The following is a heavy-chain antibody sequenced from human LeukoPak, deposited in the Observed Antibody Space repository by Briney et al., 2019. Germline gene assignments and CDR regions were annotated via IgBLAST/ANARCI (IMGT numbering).Heavy chain of an antibody. J-gene: IGHJ4*02. CDR2: VDSGGGS. CDR3: ARKSGYEGGTYYFDY. CDR1: GGSISSSGYY. Sequence: SETLSLTCTVSGGSISSSGYYWGWVRQPPGKGLEWIGSVDSGGGSHYNPSLKSRVTTSRDTSKNQFSLKLSSVTAADTAVYYCARKSGYEGGTYYFDYWGQGTLVTVSS. V-gene: IGHV4-39*07. D-gene: IGHD5-12*01.